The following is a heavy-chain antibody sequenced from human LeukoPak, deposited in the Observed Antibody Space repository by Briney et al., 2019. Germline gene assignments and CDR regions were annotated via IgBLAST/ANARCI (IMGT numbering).Heavy chain of an antibody. CDR3: ASVYKHGMDV. Sequence: GASVNVSCKASGYTVTSYYMHWVRQAPGQGLEWMAILNPSGGSSNYAQKFQGRATLTRATSTGTVYMELSSLRSEDTAVYYCASVYKHGMDVWGQGTTVIVSS. J-gene: IGHJ6*02. D-gene: IGHD5-24*01. CDR1: GYTVTSYY. CDR2: LNPSGGSS. V-gene: IGHV1-46*01.